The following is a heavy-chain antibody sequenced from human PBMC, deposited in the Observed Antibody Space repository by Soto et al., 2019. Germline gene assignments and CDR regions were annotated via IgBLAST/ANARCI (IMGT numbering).Heavy chain of an antibody. D-gene: IGHD1-26*01. CDR2: IYYSGST. CDR3: AREHDLYRYAFDI. Sequence: SVTLSLTCTVSGGSISSSSYYWGWIRQPPGQGLEWIGSIYYSGSTYYNPSLKSRVTISVDTSKNQFSLKLSSVTAADTAVYYCAREHDLYRYAFDIWGQGTMVTVSS. V-gene: IGHV4-39*01. J-gene: IGHJ3*02. CDR1: GGSISSSSYY.